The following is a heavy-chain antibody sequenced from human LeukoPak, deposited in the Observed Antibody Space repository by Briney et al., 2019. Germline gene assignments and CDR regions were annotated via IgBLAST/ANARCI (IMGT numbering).Heavy chain of an antibody. V-gene: IGHV4-31*03. Sequence: SETLSLTCTVSAGSISSGGYYWSWLRQHPGKGLEWIGYIYYSGSTYYNPSLKSRVTISVDTSKNQFSLKLSSVTAADTAVYYCARQSVGVRGVTKWGQGTLVTVSS. CDR1: AGSISSGGYY. D-gene: IGHD3-10*01. CDR2: IYYSGST. J-gene: IGHJ4*02. CDR3: ARQSVGVRGVTK.